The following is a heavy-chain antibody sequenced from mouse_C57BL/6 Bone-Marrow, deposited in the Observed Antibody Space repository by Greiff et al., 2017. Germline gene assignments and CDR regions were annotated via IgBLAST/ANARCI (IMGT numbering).Heavy chain of an antibody. D-gene: IGHD1-1*01. CDR1: GFNIKNTY. V-gene: IGHV14-3*01. Sequence: VQLKESVAELVRPGASVKLSCTASGFNIKNTYMHWVKQRPEQGLEWIGRIDPANGNTKYAPKFQGKATITADTSSNTAYLQLSSLTSEDTAIYYCACITTVVYWYFDVWGTGTTVTVSS. J-gene: IGHJ1*03. CDR3: ACITTVVYWYFDV. CDR2: IDPANGNT.